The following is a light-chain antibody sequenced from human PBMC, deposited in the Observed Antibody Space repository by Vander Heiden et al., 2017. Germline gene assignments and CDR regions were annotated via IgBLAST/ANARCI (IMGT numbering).Light chain of an antibody. Sequence: QSLLTQPPSASGTPGQRVTISCSGSSSNIGSFAVHWYHQLPETAPKLLIYSDNHRPSGVPDRFSGSRSGTSASLAISGLQSGDEADYYCATWDHSLNAWVFGGGTKLTAL. CDR3: ATWDHSLNAWV. V-gene: IGLV1-44*01. J-gene: IGLJ3*02. CDR2: SDN. CDR1: SSNIGSFA.